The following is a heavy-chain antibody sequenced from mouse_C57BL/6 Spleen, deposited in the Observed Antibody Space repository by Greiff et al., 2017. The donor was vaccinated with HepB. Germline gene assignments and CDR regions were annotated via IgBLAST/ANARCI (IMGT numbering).Heavy chain of an antibody. CDR3: ARTYYGTHWYFDG. CDR2: IHPNSGST. V-gene: IGHV1-64*01. CDR1: GYTFTSYW. Sequence: QVQLQQPGAELVKPGASVKLSCKASGYTFTSYWMHWVKQRPGQGLEWIGMIHPNSGSTNYNEKFKSKATLTVDKSSSTAYMQLSSLTSEDSAVYYCARTYYGTHWYFDGWGTGTTVTVSS. J-gene: IGHJ1*03. D-gene: IGHD2-10*01.